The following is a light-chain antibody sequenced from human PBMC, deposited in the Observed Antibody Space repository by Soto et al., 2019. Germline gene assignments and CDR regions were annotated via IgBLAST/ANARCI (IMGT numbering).Light chain of an antibody. J-gene: IGKJ2*01. CDR3: HQYYTTPQT. CDR1: QSVLDNSTNKSY. Sequence: VLTQSPSSLAVSLGERAIVNCRSSQSVLDNSTNKSYLAWYQKKPGHPPKLLVHWASVREAGVPDRFSGGGSGTDFTLTISSLQAEDVAVYYCHQYYTTPQTFGQGTQLEIK. CDR2: WAS. V-gene: IGKV4-1*01.